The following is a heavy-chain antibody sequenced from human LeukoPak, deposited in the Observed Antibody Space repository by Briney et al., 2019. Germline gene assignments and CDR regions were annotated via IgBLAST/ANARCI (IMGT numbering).Heavy chain of an antibody. V-gene: IGHV5-51*01. D-gene: IGHD3-22*01. CDR1: GYSFTSYW. J-gene: IGHJ5*02. CDR2: IYPGDPDT. CDR3: ARLDYYDSSGYDNWFDP. Sequence: GESLKISCKGSGYSFTSYWIGWVRQMPGKGLEWMGIIYPGDPDTRYSPSFQGQVTISADKSISTAYLRWSSLKASDTAMYYCARLDYYDSSGYDNWFDPWGQGTLVTVSS.